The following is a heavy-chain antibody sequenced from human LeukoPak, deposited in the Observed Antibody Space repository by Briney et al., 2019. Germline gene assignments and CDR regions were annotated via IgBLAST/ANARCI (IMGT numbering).Heavy chain of an antibody. CDR1: GGTFSSYA. J-gene: IGHJ4*02. V-gene: IGHV1-69*05. D-gene: IGHD6-13*01. Sequence: SVKVSCKASGGTFSSYAISWVRQAPGQGLEWMGGIIPIFGTANYAQKFQGRVTITTDESTSTAYMELSSLRSEDTAVYYCARDGGYSSSWYDYWGQGTLVTVSS. CDR3: ARDGGYSSSWYDY. CDR2: IIPIFGTA.